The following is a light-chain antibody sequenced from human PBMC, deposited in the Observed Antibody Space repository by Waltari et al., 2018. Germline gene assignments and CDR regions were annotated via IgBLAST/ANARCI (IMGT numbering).Light chain of an antibody. V-gene: IGLV6-57*03. Sequence: NFMLTQPHSVSESPGKTVTISCTRSSGSIASHYVQWYQQRPGSAPTTVIYEDNQRPSGVPDRFSGSTDSSSNSASLTISGLKTEDEADYYCQSYDSSTVVFGGGTKLTVL. J-gene: IGLJ2*01. CDR1: SGSIASHY. CDR2: EDN. CDR3: QSYDSSTVV.